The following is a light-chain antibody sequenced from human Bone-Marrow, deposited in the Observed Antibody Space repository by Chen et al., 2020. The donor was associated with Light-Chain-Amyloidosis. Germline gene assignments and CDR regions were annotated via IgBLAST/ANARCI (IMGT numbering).Light chain of an antibody. V-gene: IGLV3-1*01. Sequence: SYELTPAPSVSVSPGQISMITCFGNQLGDKFVFWYQQRPAQSPVVVIYQDDKRPSGIPERFSGSNSGNTATLTIGGTQTVNEGDYYCQTWDSNTLVFGGGTRLTVL. CDR1: QLGDKF. CDR2: QDD. J-gene: IGLJ2*01. CDR3: QTWDSNTLV.